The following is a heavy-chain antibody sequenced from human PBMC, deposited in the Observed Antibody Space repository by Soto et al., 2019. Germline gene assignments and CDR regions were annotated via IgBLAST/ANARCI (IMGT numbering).Heavy chain of an antibody. CDR2: IYYSGST. D-gene: IGHD5-18*01. J-gene: IGHJ4*02. CDR1: GGSISSGDYY. CDR3: ARVSVDTAMVDY. Sequence: SETLSLTCTVSGGSISSGDYYWSWIRQPPGKGLEWIGYIYYSGSTYYNPSLKSRVTISVDTSKNQFSLKLSSVTAADTAVYYCARVSVDTAMVDYWGQGTLVTV. V-gene: IGHV4-30-4*01.